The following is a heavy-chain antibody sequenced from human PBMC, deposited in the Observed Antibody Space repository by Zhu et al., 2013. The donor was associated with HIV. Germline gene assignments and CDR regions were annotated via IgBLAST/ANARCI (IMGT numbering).Heavy chain of an antibody. CDR2: ISAYNGNT. Sequence: QVQLVQSGAEVKKPGASVKVSCKASGYTFTSYGISWVRQAPGQGLEWMGWISAYNGNTNYAQKLQGRVTMTTDTSTSTAYMELRSLRSDDTAVYYCARDPVYYDILTGTDWYFDLWGRGTLVTVSS. D-gene: IGHD3-9*01. CDR1: GYTFTSYG. J-gene: IGHJ2*01. CDR3: ARDPVYYDILTGTDWYFDL. V-gene: IGHV1-18*01.